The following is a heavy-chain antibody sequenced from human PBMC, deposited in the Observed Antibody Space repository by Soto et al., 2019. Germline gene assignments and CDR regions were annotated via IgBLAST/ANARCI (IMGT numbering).Heavy chain of an antibody. CDR3: TRDPFEHVQARLYV. CDR2: ISHNSDYI. V-gene: IGHV3-21*05. J-gene: IGHJ6*02. CDR1: GLHVGLSL. D-gene: IGHD3-10*02. Sequence: GGTLRLSCAASGLHVGLSLMIWIRQRPGKGLEWVSFISHNSDYIYYADSVKGRFTISRDNAKNSLYLQMNSLRAEDTAVYYCTRDPFEHVQARLYVWDRGTTFTIS.